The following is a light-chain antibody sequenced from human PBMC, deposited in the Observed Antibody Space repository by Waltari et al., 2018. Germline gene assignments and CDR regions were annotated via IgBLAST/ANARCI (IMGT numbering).Light chain of an antibody. J-gene: IGKJ1*01. V-gene: IGKV3-20*01. CDR2: AAS. CDR3: QQYGDLAWT. Sequence: EVVLTQSPGTLSLSPGARATLSCRASQTVNAGYLAWFQQERGQAPRLRFYAASSRATGTPDRFSASGSGADFTLTISRLEPEDFGVYYCQQYGDLAWTFGQGTKVEIK. CDR1: QTVNAGY.